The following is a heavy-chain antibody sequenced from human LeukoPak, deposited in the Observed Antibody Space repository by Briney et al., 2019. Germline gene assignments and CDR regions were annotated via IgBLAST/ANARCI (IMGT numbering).Heavy chain of an antibody. D-gene: IGHD5-12*01. V-gene: IGHV1-69*05. CDR2: IIPIFGTA. Sequence: SVKVSCKASGGTFSSYAISWVRQAPGQGLEWMGRIIPIFGTANYAQKFQGRVTITTDESTSTAYMELSSLRSEDTAVYYCARGPLGRRGYSGYVTFDYWGQGTLVTVSS. CDR3: ARGPLGRRGYSGYVTFDY. CDR1: GGTFSSYA. J-gene: IGHJ4*02.